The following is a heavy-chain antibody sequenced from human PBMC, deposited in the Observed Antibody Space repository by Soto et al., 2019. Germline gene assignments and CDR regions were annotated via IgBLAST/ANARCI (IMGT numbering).Heavy chain of an antibody. D-gene: IGHD2-2*01. CDR1: GGSISSYY. Sequence: PSETLSLTCTVSGGSISSYYWSWIRQPPGKGLEWIGYIYYSGSTNYNPSLKSRVTISVDTSKNQFSLKLSSVTAADTAVYYCARVHYCSSTSCYALGRGVSYYYMDVWGKGTTVTVS. CDR3: ARVHYCSSTSCYALGRGVSYYYMDV. V-gene: IGHV4-59*01. CDR2: IYYSGST. J-gene: IGHJ6*03.